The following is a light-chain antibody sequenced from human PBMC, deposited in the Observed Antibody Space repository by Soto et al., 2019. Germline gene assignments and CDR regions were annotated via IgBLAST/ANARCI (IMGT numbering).Light chain of an antibody. V-gene: IGKV3-15*01. J-gene: IGKJ4*01. CDR3: QQYNNWPHT. CDR2: GAS. CDR1: QSVNSN. Sequence: EIVMTQSPATLSVCRGERATLSCRASQSVNSNLAWFQQKPGQAPRLLIYGASTRATGIPARFSGRGSGREFTLTISSLQSEDFAVYYCQQYNNWPHTFGGGTKVEIK.